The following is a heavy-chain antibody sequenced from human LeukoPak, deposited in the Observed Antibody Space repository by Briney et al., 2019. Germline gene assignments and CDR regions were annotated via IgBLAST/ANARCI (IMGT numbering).Heavy chain of an antibody. CDR1: GFTFDDYG. J-gene: IGHJ4*02. D-gene: IGHD3-3*02. V-gene: IGHV3-20*04. CDR3: ARPRLPSFYFDY. CDR2: INWNGGST. Sequence: GGSLRLSCAASGFTFDDYGMSWVRQAPGKGLEWVSGINWNGGSTGYADSVKGRFTISRDNGKNSLYLQMNSLRPEDTAVYYCARPRLPSFYFDYWGQGALVTVSS.